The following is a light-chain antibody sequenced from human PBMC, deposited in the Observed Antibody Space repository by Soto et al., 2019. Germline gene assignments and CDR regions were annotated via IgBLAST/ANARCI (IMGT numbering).Light chain of an antibody. V-gene: IGKV3-15*01. J-gene: IGKJ1*01. CDR3: QQYNYFWT. CDR2: GAS. CDR1: QSVFSN. Sequence: EIVMTQYPATLSVSPGERATLSRRASQSVFSNLAWYRQKPGQAPRLLIYGASTRAAGIPARFSGSGSGTEFTLTISSLQSEDFAVYYCQQYNYFWTFGQGTKVEIK.